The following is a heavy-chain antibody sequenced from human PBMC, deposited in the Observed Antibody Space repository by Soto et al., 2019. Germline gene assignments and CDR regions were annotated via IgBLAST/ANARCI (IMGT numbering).Heavy chain of an antibody. CDR2: ISYDGRNE. CDR3: ARDYCDRTYCYDMDV. Sequence: QVQLAESGGGVVQPGRSLRLSCAASGFTFSSYAMHWVRRAPGTGREWVATISYDGRNEYYADSVKGRFTISRDNSKNTVNLQMSGLIPEDTAMFYCARDYCDRTYCYDMDVWVQGTTVTVSS. CDR1: GFTFSSYA. D-gene: IGHD2-21*01. V-gene: IGHV3-30*04. J-gene: IGHJ6*02.